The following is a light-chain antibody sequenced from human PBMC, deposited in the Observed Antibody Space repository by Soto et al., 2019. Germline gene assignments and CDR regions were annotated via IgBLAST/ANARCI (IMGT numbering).Light chain of an antibody. V-gene: IGLV8-61*01. J-gene: IGLJ1*01. CDR1: SDSVSTAHN. Sequence: QTVVTQESSFSVSPGGTVTLTCGLISDSVSTAHNPNWYQQTPGQAPRTLIYSTTTRSSGVPDRFSGSILGNKAALTITGAQADDESDYYCALFMGNGISVFGTGTQLTVL. CDR3: ALFMGNGISV. CDR2: STT.